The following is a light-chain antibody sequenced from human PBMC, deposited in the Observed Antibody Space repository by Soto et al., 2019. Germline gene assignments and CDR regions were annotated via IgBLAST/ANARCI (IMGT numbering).Light chain of an antibody. Sequence: EIVMTQSPATLSVSPGETATLSCRASQSVSSNLAWYQQKPGQAPRLLIYGASTRATDIPARFSGSGSGTEFTLTISSLQSEDFAVYYCQQYNNFWTFGQGNKVELK. V-gene: IGKV3-15*01. CDR1: QSVSSN. CDR3: QQYNNFWT. J-gene: IGKJ1*01. CDR2: GAS.